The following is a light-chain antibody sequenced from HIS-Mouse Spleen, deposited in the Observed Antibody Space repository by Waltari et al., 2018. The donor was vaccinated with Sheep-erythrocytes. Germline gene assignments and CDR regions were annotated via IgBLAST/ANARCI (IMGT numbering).Light chain of an antibody. CDR2: EGS. Sequence: QSALTQPASVSGSPGQSITISCTGTSSDVGSYNLVSWYQQHPGKAPKLMIYEGSKRPPGVANRVSGSKSGNTASLTISGLQAEDEADYYCSSYAGSNNWVFGGGTKLTVL. CDR1: SSDVGSYNL. J-gene: IGLJ3*02. CDR3: SSYAGSNNWV. V-gene: IGLV2-23*01.